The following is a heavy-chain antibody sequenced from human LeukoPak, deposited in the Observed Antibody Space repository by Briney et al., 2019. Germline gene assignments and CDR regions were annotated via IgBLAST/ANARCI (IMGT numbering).Heavy chain of an antibody. CDR2: ISAYNGNT. D-gene: IGHD6-13*01. CDR3: ARSAAAAPPGDWFDP. J-gene: IGHJ5*02. CDR1: GYTFTSYG. V-gene: IGHV1-18*01. Sequence: ASVKVSCKASGYTFTSYGISWVRQAPGQGLEWMGWISAYNGNTNYAQRLQGRVTITTDTSTSTAYMELRSLRSDDTAVYYCARSAAAAPPGDWFDPWGQGTLVTVSS.